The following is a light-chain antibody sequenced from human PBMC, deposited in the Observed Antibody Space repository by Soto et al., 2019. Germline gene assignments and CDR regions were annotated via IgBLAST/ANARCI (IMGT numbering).Light chain of an antibody. Sequence: QSVLTQPASVSGSPGQSITISCTGTSSDVGNYNYVSWYQQHPGKAPKLLIYEVSNRPSGVSYRFSGSKSGNTASLTISGLQAEDEADYYCGSYTRSRTYVFGTGTKVTVL. CDR2: EVS. V-gene: IGLV2-14*01. J-gene: IGLJ1*01. CDR1: SSDVGNYNY. CDR3: GSYTRSRTYV.